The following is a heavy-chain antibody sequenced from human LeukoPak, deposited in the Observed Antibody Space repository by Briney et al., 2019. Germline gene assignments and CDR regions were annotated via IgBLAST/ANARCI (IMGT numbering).Heavy chain of an antibody. CDR3: ARGLGVSFDY. CDR2: INHSGST. J-gene: IGHJ4*02. D-gene: IGHD6-6*01. Sequence: SETLSLTCTVSSGSISTSNYYWSWIRQPPGKGLEWIGEINHSGSTNYNPSLKSRVTISVDTSKNQFSLKLSSVTAADTAVYYCARGLGVSFDYWGQGTLVTVSS. CDR1: SGSISTSNYY. V-gene: IGHV4-39*07.